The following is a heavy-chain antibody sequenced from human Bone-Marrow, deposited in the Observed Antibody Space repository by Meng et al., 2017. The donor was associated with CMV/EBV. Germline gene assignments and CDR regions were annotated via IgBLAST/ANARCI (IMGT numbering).Heavy chain of an antibody. V-gene: IGHV3-7*01. D-gene: IGHD3-3*01. CDR3: ARVDYDFWSGSYYYYGMDV. J-gene: IGHJ6*02. Sequence: GESLKISCAASGFTFSSYWMSWVRQAPGKGLEWVANIKQDGSEKYYVDSVKGRFTISRDNAKNSLYLQMNSLRAGDTAVYYCARVDYDFWSGSYYYYGMDVWGQGTTVTVSS. CDR1: GFTFSSYW. CDR2: IKQDGSEK.